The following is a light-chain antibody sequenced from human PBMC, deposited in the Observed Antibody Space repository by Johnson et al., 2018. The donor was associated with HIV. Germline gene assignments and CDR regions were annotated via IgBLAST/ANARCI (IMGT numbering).Light chain of an antibody. V-gene: IGLV1-51*02. Sequence: QSVLTQPPSVSAAPGQKVTISCSGSSSNIGNNYVSWYQQLPGTAPKLLICESYKRPSGIPNRFSGSKSGTSATLGITGLQTGDEADYYCGTWDSRLSVYVFGTGTKVTVL. J-gene: IGLJ1*01. CDR1: SSNIGNNY. CDR3: GTWDSRLSVYV. CDR2: ESY.